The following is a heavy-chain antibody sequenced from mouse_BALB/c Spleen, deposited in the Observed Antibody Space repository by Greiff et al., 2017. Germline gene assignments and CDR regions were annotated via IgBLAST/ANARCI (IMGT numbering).Heavy chain of an antibody. CDR2: IDPSDSET. J-gene: IGHJ2*01. Sequence: QVQLQQPGAELVKPGAPVKLSCKASGYTFTSYWMNWVKQRPGRGLEWIGRIDPSDSETHYNQKFKDKATLTVDKSSSTAYIQLSSLTSEDSAVYYCARGGELSYYYGPYYWGQGTTLTVSS. D-gene: IGHD1-1*01. V-gene: IGHV1-69*02. CDR1: GYTFTSYW. CDR3: ARGGELSYYYGPYY.